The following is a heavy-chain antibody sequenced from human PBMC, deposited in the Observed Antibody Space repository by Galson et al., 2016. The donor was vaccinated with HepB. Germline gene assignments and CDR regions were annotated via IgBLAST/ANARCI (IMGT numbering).Heavy chain of an antibody. Sequence: PGKGLEWIGYISYSGSTVYNPSLKSRVTISVDTSKNQFSLKLTSVTAADTAVYYCARRGRGGMDVWGQGTTVTAS. J-gene: IGHJ6*02. CDR3: ARRGRGGMDV. D-gene: IGHD3-10*01. V-gene: IGHV4-59*08. CDR2: ISYSGST.